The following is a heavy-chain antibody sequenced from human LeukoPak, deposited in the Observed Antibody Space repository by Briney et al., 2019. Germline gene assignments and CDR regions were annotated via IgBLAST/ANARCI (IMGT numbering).Heavy chain of an antibody. CDR3: AKYVYSSGWYYFDY. Sequence: GGSLRLSCAASGFTFDDYAVHWVRQAPGKGLEWVSGISWNSGSIGYADSVKGRFTISRDNAKNSLYLQMNSLRAEDTALYYCAKYVYSSGWYYFDYWGQGTLVTVSS. V-gene: IGHV3-9*01. D-gene: IGHD6-19*01. CDR2: ISWNSGSI. J-gene: IGHJ4*02. CDR1: GFTFDDYA.